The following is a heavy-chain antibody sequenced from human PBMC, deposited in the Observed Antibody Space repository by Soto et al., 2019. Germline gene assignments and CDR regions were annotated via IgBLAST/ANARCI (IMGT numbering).Heavy chain of an antibody. D-gene: IGHD3-10*01. CDR2: ISGSGGST. CDR1: GFTFSSYA. J-gene: IGHJ5*02. Sequence: GGSLRLSCAASGFTFSSYAMSWVRQAPGKGLEWVSAISGSGGSTYYADSVKGRFTISRDNSKNTLYLQMNSLRAEDTAVYYCFITWRFGDRFDPWGQGTLVTVSS. CDR3: FITWRFGDRFDP. V-gene: IGHV3-23*01.